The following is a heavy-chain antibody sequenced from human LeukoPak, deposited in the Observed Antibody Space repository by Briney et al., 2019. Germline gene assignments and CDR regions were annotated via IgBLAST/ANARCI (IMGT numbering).Heavy chain of an antibody. CDR3: AEQWLAKSHFDY. J-gene: IGHJ4*02. CDR1: GFTFSSYA. D-gene: IGHD6-19*01. V-gene: IGHV3-23*01. Sequence: GGSLRLSCAASGFTFSSYAMSWVRQTPGKGLEWVSAISGSGGSTYYADSVKGRFTISRDNSKNTLYLQMNSLRAEDTAVYYCAEQWLAKSHFDYWGQGTLVTVSS. CDR2: ISGSGGST.